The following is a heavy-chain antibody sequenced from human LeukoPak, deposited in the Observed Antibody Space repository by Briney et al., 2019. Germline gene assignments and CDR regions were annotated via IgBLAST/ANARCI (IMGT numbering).Heavy chain of an antibody. D-gene: IGHD3-22*01. CDR2: INPNSGGT. CDR3: ARVEYYYDSSGYYWGGYYFDY. V-gene: IGHV1-2*02. J-gene: IGHJ4*02. CDR1: GYTFTSYG. Sequence: ASVKVSCKASGYTFTSYGISWVRQAPGQGLEWMGWINPNSGGTNYAQKFQGRVTMTRDTSISTAYMELSSLRSEDTAVYYCARVEYYYDSSGYYWGGYYFDYWGQGALVTVSS.